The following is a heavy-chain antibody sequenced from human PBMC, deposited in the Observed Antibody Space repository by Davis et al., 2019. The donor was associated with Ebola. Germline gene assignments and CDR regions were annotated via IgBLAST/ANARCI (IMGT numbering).Heavy chain of an antibody. CDR1: GFTLSTYW. Sequence: PGGSLRLSCAASGFTLSTYWMSWVRQAPGKGLEWLANIKEDGSAQHYVDSVKGRFTVSRDNAKNSLYLQMNSLRAEDTAIYYCATEYYDLLTWGQGTLVTVYS. CDR2: IKEDGSAQ. V-gene: IGHV3-7*03. CDR3: ATEYYDLLT. D-gene: IGHD3-9*01. J-gene: IGHJ5*02.